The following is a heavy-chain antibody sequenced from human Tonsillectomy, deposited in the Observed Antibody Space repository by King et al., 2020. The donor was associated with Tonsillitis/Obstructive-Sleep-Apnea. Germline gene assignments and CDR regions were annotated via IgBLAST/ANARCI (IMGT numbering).Heavy chain of an antibody. CDR1: GFTVSSNY. CDR3: ARDQDYGSGSYFHYYYYMDV. J-gene: IGHJ6*03. CDR2: FYSGGST. V-gene: IGHV3-53*01. Sequence: VQLVESGGGLIQPGGSLRLSCAASGFTVSSNYMSWVRQAPGKGLEWVSVFYSGGSTYYADSVKGRFTISRDNSKNTLYLQMNSLRAEDTAVYYCARDQDYGSGSYFHYYYYMDVWGKGTTVTVSS. D-gene: IGHD3-10*01.